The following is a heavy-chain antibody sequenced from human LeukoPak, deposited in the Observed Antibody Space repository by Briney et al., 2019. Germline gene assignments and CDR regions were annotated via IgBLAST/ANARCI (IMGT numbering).Heavy chain of an antibody. V-gene: IGHV5-51*01. D-gene: IGHD6-13*01. CDR1: GYSFTNYW. CDR3: ARRIAAAGSIGTRYFDY. J-gene: IGHJ4*02. CDR2: IYPGDSDT. Sequence: SGESLQISCKGSGYSFTNYWIGWVRQLPGKGLEWMGTIYPGDSDTKYSPSFQGQVAISADKSISTAYLQWGSLKASDTAMYYCARRIAAAGSIGTRYFDYWGQGTLVTVSS.